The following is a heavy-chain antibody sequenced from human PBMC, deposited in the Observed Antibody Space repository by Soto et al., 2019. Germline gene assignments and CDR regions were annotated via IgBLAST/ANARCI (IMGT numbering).Heavy chain of an antibody. Sequence: ASVKVSCKASGYTFTGYYMHWVRQAPGQGLEWMGWINPNSGGTNYAQKFQGRVTMTRDTSISTAYMELSRLGSDDTAVYYCARDDGLEYYYDSSGYYAYWGQGTLVTVSS. J-gene: IGHJ4*02. CDR2: INPNSGGT. V-gene: IGHV1-2*02. CDR3: ARDDGLEYYYDSSGYYAY. CDR1: GYTFTGYY. D-gene: IGHD3-22*01.